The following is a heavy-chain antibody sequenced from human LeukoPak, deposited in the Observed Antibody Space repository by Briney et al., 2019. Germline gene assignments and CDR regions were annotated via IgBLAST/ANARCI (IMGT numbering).Heavy chain of an antibody. V-gene: IGHV4-61*02. CDR2: IYTSGST. CDR3: AIQRWLQFH. J-gene: IGHJ4*02. Sequence: PSQTLSLTCTVSGGSIYSGSYYWSWIRQPAGKGLEWIGRIYTSGSTNYNPSLKSRVTISVDTSKNQFSLKLSSVTAADTAVYYCAIQRWLQFHWGQGTLVTVSS. CDR1: GGSIYSGSYY. D-gene: IGHD5-24*01.